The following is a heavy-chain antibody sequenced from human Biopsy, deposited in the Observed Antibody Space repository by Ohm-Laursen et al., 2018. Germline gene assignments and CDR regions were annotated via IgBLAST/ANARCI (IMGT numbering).Heavy chain of an antibody. V-gene: IGHV4-61*01. CDR1: GGSVSDSFHF. CDR2: VYYSGTT. D-gene: IGHD2-2*01. J-gene: IGHJ6*02. CDR3: ARDVKRYCSGTSCYSGYFGMDV. Sequence: SKTLSLTCTVSGGSVSDSFHFWSWIWQPPGKGLEWIGDVYYSGTTNYNPSLKSRLTISVDTSKNQFSLNLNSVTAADTAVYFCARDVKRYCSGTSCYSGYFGMDVWGQGTTVTVS.